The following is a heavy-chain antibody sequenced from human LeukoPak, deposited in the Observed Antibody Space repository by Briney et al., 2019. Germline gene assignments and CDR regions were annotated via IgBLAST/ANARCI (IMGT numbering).Heavy chain of an antibody. D-gene: IGHD3-9*01. CDR3: ARVSAGYCLDY. V-gene: IGHV3-21*01. CDR1: GFTFSSYS. CDR2: ISSSSYI. J-gene: IGHJ4*02. Sequence: GRSLRLSCAASGFTFSSYSMNWVRQTPGKGLEWVSSISSSSYIYYADSVKGRFTISRDNAKNSLYLQMNSLRAEDTAVYYCARVSAGYCLDYWGQGTLVTVSS.